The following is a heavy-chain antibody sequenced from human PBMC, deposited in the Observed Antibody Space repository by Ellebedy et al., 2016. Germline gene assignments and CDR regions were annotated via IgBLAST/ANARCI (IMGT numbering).Heavy chain of an antibody. CDR2: ISWDSAVI. CDR1: GFTFNDYA. D-gene: IGHD4/OR15-4a*01. Sequence: GGSLRLXXAGSGFTFNDYALHWVRQAPGKGLEWVSGISWDSAVIGYGGSVKGRFTISKDSAKNYLYLQMNSLRPEDTAFYYCAKGTMDYFYHWGQGTLSPSPQ. CDR3: AKGTMDYFYH. J-gene: IGHJ4*02. V-gene: IGHV3-9*01.